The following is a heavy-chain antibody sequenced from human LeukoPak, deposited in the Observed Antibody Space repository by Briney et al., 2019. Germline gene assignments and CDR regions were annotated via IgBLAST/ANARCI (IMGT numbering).Heavy chain of an antibody. CDR3: ARAYVDIVATPYGDYYMDV. J-gene: IGHJ6*03. CDR1: GYTFTSYY. V-gene: IGHV1-46*01. D-gene: IGHD5-12*01. Sequence: ASVKVSCKASGYTFTSYYMHWVRQAPGQGLEWMGIINPSGGSTSYAQKFQGRVTMTRDMSTSTVYMELSSLRSEDTAVYYCARAYVDIVATPYGDYYMDVWGKGTTVTVSS. CDR2: INPSGGST.